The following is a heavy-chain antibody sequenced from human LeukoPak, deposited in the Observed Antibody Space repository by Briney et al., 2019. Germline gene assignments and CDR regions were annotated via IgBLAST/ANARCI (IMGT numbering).Heavy chain of an antibody. Sequence: GRSLRLSCAASGFTFSSYAMHWVRQAPGKGLEWVAVISYDGSNKYYADSVKGRFTISRDNSKNTLYLQMNSLRAEDTAVYYCAKEAFWPVGFDPWGQGALVTVSS. CDR1: GFTFSSYA. CDR3: AKEAFWPVGFDP. V-gene: IGHV3-30*01. CDR2: ISYDGSNK. J-gene: IGHJ5*02. D-gene: IGHD3-3*01.